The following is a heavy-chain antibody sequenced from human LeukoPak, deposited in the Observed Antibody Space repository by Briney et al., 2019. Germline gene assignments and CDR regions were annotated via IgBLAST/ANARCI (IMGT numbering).Heavy chain of an antibody. V-gene: IGHV3-7*01. Sequence: GGSLRLSCEASAFTFSSYWMSWVRQTPGKGLEWVANMKEDGGEINYVDSVKGRFTISRDNAKNSLFLQMNSLRVEDTAVYYCARDRGYSTFDYWGQGTLVTVSS. D-gene: IGHD4-23*01. J-gene: IGHJ4*02. CDR3: ARDRGYSTFDY. CDR2: MKEDGGEI. CDR1: AFTFSSYW.